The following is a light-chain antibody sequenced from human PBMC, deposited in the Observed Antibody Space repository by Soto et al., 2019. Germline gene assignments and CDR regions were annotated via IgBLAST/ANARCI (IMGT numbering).Light chain of an antibody. CDR1: TSNIGRDT. Sequence: QAVVTQPPSASGTPGQRVTISCSGSTSNIGRDTVNWYQQLPGTAPRLLIYGSTQRPSGVPDRFSGSKSGTSASLAISGLQSEDEADYYCAVWDGSLNGGVFGGGTKLTVL. J-gene: IGLJ3*02. V-gene: IGLV1-44*01. CDR2: GST. CDR3: AVWDGSLNGGV.